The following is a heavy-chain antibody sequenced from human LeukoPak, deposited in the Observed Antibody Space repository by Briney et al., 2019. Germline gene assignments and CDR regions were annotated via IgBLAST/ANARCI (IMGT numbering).Heavy chain of an antibody. CDR2: INAGNGNT. CDR1: GYTFTSYA. CDR3: ARDGEYSSSWYSAFDI. J-gene: IGHJ3*02. Sequence: VASVKVSCKASGYTFTSYAGHWVRQAPGQRLESMRWINAGNGNTKYSQKFQGRVTITRDTSASTAYMELSSLRPEDTAVYYCARDGEYSSSWYSAFDIWGQGTMVTVSS. V-gene: IGHV1-3*01. D-gene: IGHD6-13*01.